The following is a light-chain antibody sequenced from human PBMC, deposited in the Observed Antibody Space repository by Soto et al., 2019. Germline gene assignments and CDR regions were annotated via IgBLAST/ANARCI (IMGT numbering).Light chain of an antibody. CDR1: QSMSSW. Sequence: DIQMTQSPSTLSASVGDRVTITCRANQSMSSWLAWYQQKPGKAPKFLIYDASSLQSGVPSRFSGSGSGTEFTLIISSLQPDDFGAYYCQQYYSYPSFGQGTKVEIK. V-gene: IGKV1-5*01. CDR3: QQYYSYPS. CDR2: DAS. J-gene: IGKJ1*01.